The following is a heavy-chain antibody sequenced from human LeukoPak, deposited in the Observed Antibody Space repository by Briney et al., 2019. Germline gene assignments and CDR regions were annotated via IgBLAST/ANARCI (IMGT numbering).Heavy chain of an antibody. Sequence: GGSLTLSCAASGFTFDIYAMTWVRQAPGKGPEWVSGISASANSTYYADSVQSRFIISRDNSKNNLYLQMNSLRVDDMAVYYCAKSVEHSNYRKFHDWGQGTLVTVSS. CDR1: GFTFDIYA. V-gene: IGHV3-23*01. D-gene: IGHD4-11*01. CDR3: AKSVEHSNYRKFHD. CDR2: ISASANST. J-gene: IGHJ4*02.